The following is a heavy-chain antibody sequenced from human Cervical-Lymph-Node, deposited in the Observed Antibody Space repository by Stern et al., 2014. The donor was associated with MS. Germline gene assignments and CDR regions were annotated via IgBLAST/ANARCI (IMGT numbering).Heavy chain of an antibody. V-gene: IGHV3-23*04. CDR1: GFTFSNFA. J-gene: IGHJ1*01. CDR3: GKDLHYWSADS. Sequence: EVQLVQSGGGLVKPGGSLRLSCAGSGFTFSNFAMTWIRPATGKGLEWVSGSGSDGGTHYAESVMGRFTVSRDNSKNTLYLQMDRLRAEDTAVYYCGKDLHYWSADSWGQGTLVTVSS. CDR2: SGSDGGT. D-gene: IGHD1-1*01.